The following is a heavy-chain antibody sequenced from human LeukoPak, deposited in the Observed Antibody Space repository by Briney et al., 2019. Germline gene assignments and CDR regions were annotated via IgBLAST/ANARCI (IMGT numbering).Heavy chain of an antibody. CDR3: AKDDGGSPPDAFDI. Sequence: GGSLRLSCAASGFTFSSYAMSWVRQAPGKGLEWVLTISHSGGTTYYADSVKGRFAISRDSSKNTLYLQMNGLRGEDTAVYYCAKDDGGSPPDAFDIWGQGTLVTVSS. V-gene: IGHV3-23*01. CDR1: GFTFSSYA. D-gene: IGHD3-10*01. CDR2: ISHSGGTT. J-gene: IGHJ3*02.